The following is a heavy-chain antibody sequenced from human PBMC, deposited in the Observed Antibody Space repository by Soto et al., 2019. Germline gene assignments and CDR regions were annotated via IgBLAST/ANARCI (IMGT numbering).Heavy chain of an antibody. D-gene: IGHD6-13*01. CDR2: IWYDGSNK. CDR1: GFTFSSYG. CDR3: ARDRGNRRGRSWNYYYYYMDV. J-gene: IGHJ6*03. Sequence: GGSLRLFCAASGFTFSSYGMHWVRQAPGKGLEWVAVIWYDGSNKYYADSVKGRFTISRNNSKNTLYLQMNSLRAEDRAVYYCARDRGNRRGRSWNYYYYYMDVWGKGTTVTGSS. V-gene: IGHV3-33*01.